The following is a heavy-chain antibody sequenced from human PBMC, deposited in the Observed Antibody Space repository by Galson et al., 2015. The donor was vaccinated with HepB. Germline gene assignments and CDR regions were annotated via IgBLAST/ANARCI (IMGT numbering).Heavy chain of an antibody. D-gene: IGHD5-18*01. V-gene: IGHV3-30*04. CDR2: ISDDGSNK. CDR1: GFTFSNYI. J-gene: IGHJ3*02. CDR3: VRDGPNGGYSYGQLRPDAFDI. Sequence: SLRLSCAASGFTFSNYIMHWVRQAPGKGLGWVSFISDDGSNKEYADSVKGRFTISRDNSKNTLYLQMNSLRGDDTAVYYCVRDGPNGGYSYGQLRPDAFDIWGQGTLVTVSS.